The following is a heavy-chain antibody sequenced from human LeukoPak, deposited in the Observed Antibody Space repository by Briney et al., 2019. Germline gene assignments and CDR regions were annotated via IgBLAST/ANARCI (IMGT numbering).Heavy chain of an antibody. CDR1: GASISSDGYY. CDR2: MFYTGIN. D-gene: IGHD2-8*01. Sequence: SQTLSLTCTVSGASISSDGYYWGWIRQHPGKGLEWIGYMFYTGINYYNPSLKSRVTMSVDTSKNQFSLRLSSVTAADTAVYYCTRYPCTNDCYPFDYWGQGALVTVSS. CDR3: TRYPCTNDCYPFDY. J-gene: IGHJ4*02. V-gene: IGHV4-31*03.